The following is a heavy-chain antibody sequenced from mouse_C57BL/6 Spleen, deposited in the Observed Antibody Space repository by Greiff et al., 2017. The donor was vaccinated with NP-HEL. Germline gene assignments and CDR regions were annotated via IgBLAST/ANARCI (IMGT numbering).Heavy chain of an antibody. CDR3: ARGDGYDGNFDV. CDR1: GFAFSDYG. CDR2: ISSGSSTI. Sequence: EVKLVESGGGLVKPGGSLKLSCAASGFAFSDYGMHWVRQAPEKGLEWVAYISSGSSTIYYADTVKGRFTISRDNAKNTLFLQMTSLRSEDTAMYYCARGDGYDGNFDVWGTGTTVTVSS. J-gene: IGHJ1*03. V-gene: IGHV5-17*01. D-gene: IGHD2-2*01.